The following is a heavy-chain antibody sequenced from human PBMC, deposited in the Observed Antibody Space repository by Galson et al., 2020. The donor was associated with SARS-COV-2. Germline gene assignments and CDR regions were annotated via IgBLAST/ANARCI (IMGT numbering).Heavy chain of an antibody. V-gene: IGHV5-51*01. Sequence: GESLKISCKGSGYSFTSYWIGWVRQMPGKGLEWMGIIYPGDSDTRYSPSFQGQVTISADKSISTAYLQWSSLKASDTAMYYCARLCWSSSGWLQEWFDPWGQGTLVTVSS. CDR3: ARLCWSSSGWLQEWFDP. D-gene: IGHD6-19*01. CDR1: GYSFTSYW. CDR2: IYPGDSDT. J-gene: IGHJ5*02.